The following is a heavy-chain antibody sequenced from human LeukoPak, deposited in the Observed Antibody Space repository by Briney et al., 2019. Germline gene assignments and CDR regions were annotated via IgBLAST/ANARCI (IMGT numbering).Heavy chain of an antibody. J-gene: IGHJ5*02. D-gene: IGHD2/OR15-2a*01. CDR2: IIPIFGIA. Sequence: SVKVSCKASGGTFSSYAISWVRQAPGQGLEWMGRIIPIFGIANYAQKLQGRVTMTTDTSTSTAYMELRSLRSDDTAVYYCARGGIAFNWFDPWGQGTLVTVSS. V-gene: IGHV1-69*04. CDR1: GGTFSSYA. CDR3: ARGGIAFNWFDP.